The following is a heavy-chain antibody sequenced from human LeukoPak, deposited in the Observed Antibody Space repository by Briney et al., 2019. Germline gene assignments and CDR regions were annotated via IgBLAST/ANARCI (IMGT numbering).Heavy chain of an antibody. V-gene: IGHV3-30*01. D-gene: IGHD5-12*01. CDR3: ARAGGYGGAYYFDY. Sequence: PGESLRLSCAASGSTFSGHLLHWVRQAPGKGLEWVAGTAYEGGEKYYADSVSGRFTISRDNSDNTVYLQMNSLRAEDTAVYYCARAGGYGGAYYFDYWGQGTLVTVSS. J-gene: IGHJ4*02. CDR2: TAYEGGEK. CDR1: GSTFSGHL.